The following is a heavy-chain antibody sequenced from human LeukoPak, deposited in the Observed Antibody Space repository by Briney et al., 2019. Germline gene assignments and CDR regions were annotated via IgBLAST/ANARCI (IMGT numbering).Heavy chain of an antibody. D-gene: IGHD6-19*01. CDR2: ISGGGGST. V-gene: IGHV3-23*01. CDR3: AKDLHSSGWSDFDY. Sequence: GGSLRLSCAASGFTFSTYAMSWVRQAPGKGLEWVSAISGGGGSTYYADSVKGRFTISRDNSKNTLYLQMNSLRAEDAAVYYCAKDLHSSGWSDFDYWGQGTLDTVSS. J-gene: IGHJ4*02. CDR1: GFTFSTYA.